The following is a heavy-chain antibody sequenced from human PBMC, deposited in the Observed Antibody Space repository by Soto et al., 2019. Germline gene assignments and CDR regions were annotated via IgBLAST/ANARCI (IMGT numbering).Heavy chain of an antibody. CDR2: ISSRSTNT. J-gene: IGHJ4*02. V-gene: IGHV3-21*01. CDR1: GFTFSSYT. Sequence: EVHLVESGGGLAKPGGSLRLSCEDSGFTFSSYTMNWVRRAPGKGLEWVSSISSRSTNTHYADSVRGRFTISRDNAKRSLYLQMNSLRAEDTAVYYCARGPLYYFDYWGQGTLVTVSS. CDR3: ARGPLYYFDY.